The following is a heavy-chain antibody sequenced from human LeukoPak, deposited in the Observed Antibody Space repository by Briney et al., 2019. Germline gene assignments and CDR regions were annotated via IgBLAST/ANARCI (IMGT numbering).Heavy chain of an antibody. J-gene: IGHJ5*02. CDR2: IYYSGST. CDR1: GGSISSSSYY. V-gene: IGHV4-39*07. CDR3: ARGTYYYGSGTSYNWFDP. Sequence: PSETLSLTCTVSGGSISSSSYYWGWIRQPPGKGLEWIGSIYYSGSTYYNPSLKSRVTISVDTSKNQFSLKLSSVTAADTAVYYWARGTYYYGSGTSYNWFDPWGQGTLVTVSS. D-gene: IGHD3-10*01.